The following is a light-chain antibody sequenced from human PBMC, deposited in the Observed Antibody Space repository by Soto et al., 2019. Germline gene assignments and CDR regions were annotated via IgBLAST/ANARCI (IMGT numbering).Light chain of an antibody. CDR3: QHYYTYPWT. J-gene: IGKJ1*01. CDR1: QGVSTS. Sequence: AIRMTQSPSSLSASTGDRVTITCRASQGVSTSLAWYQQKPGKAPQLLIYAASTLQSGVPSRFSGSGSGTDFTLTISCLQSEDFATYYCQHYYTYPWTFGQGTKVDIK. CDR2: AAS. V-gene: IGKV1-8*01.